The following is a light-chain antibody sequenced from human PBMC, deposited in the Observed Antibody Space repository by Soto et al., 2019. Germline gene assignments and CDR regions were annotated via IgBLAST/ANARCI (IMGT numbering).Light chain of an antibody. V-gene: IGKV3-15*01. CDR2: GAS. CDR1: QSVSSN. Sequence: EIVLTQSPCSLSLSPRERATLSCRASQSVSSNHLAWYQQKPGQAPRLLIYGASTRATGIPARFSGSGSGTEFTLTISSLQSEDFAVYYCQQYNNWWTFGQGTKVDI. CDR3: QQYNNWWT. J-gene: IGKJ1*01.